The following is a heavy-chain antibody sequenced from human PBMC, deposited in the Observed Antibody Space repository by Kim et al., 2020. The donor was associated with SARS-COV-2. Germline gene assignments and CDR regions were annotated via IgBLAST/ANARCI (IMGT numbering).Heavy chain of an antibody. Sequence: AASVKGRFTISRDNSRNTLYLEMNILRVEETAVYYCASGFYSSGRGGMDVWGQGTTVTVSS. D-gene: IGHD3-22*01. CDR3: ASGFYSSGRGGMDV. V-gene: IGHV3-30*01. J-gene: IGHJ6*02.